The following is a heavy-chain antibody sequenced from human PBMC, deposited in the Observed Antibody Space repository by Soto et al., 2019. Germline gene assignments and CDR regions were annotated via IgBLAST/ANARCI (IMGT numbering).Heavy chain of an antibody. Sequence: EVQLVESGGGLVQPGRSLRLSCAASGFTFDDYAMHWVRQAPGKGLEWVSGISWNSGSIGYADSVKGRFTISRDNAKNSLYLQMNGLRAEDMALYYCAKDGRGVRGVITHFDYWGQGTLVTVSS. CDR3: AKDGRGVRGVITHFDY. CDR1: GFTFDDYA. J-gene: IGHJ4*02. D-gene: IGHD3-10*01. CDR2: ISWNSGSI. V-gene: IGHV3-9*03.